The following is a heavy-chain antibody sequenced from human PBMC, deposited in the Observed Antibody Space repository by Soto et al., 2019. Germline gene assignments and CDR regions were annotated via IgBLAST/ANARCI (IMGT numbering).Heavy chain of an antibody. CDR1: GFTFSGYS. J-gene: IGHJ6*02. CDR2: ISGPSIYI. CDR3: ARGFRKGFNV. Sequence: EVQLVESGGGLVKPGGSLRLSCVASGFTFSGYSINWVRQAPGKGLEWVSYISGPSIYIYYADSVKGRFTISRDNAKSGVYLQMNSLRAEDTAVYYCARGFRKGFNVWGQGTTVSVSS. D-gene: IGHD3-10*01. V-gene: IGHV3-21*01.